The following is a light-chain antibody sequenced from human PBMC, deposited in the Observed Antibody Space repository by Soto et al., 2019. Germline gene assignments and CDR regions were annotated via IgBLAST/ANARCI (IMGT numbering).Light chain of an antibody. CDR1: QSVGSK. Sequence: EIVMTQSPGTLSVSPGEGATLSCRASQSVGSKLAWYQQKPGQAPRLLIYGASTRATGIPARFSGSGSGTEFTFILSRLQSEDFAVYYCQQYDDWWTFGRGTKVEIK. V-gene: IGKV3-15*01. CDR3: QQYDDWWT. CDR2: GAS. J-gene: IGKJ1*01.